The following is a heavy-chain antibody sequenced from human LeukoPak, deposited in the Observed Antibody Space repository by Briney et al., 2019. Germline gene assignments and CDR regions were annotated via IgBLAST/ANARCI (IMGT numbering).Heavy chain of an antibody. CDR3: ARDSREGYSYGSYFDY. CDR2: ISGSGGST. D-gene: IGHD5-18*01. V-gene: IGHV3-23*01. J-gene: IGHJ4*02. CDR1: GFTFSSYA. Sequence: PGGSLRLSCAASGFTFSSYAMSWVRQAPGKGLEWVSAISGSGGSTYYADSVKGRFTISRDNSKNTLYLQMNSLRAEDTAVYYCARDSREGYSYGSYFDYWGQGTLVTVSS.